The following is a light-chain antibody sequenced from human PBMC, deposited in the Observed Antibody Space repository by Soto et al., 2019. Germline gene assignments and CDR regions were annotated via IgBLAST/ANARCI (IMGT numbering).Light chain of an antibody. J-gene: IGKJ1*01. CDR1: QGIRSA. V-gene: IGKV1-6*01. Sequence: AIQVTQSPSSLSASVGDSVTITCRTSQGIRSALGWYQQKPGKFPKLLIYAASTLRSGVPSRFSGSGSGRDFTLTISRLQPDDFATYYCQQSYRGFGQGTKVDIK. CDR2: AAS. CDR3: QQSYRG.